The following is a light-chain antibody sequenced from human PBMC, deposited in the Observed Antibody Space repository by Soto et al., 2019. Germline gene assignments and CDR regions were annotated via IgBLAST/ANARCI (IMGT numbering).Light chain of an antibody. CDR1: SSDVGGYNY. Sequence: QSVLTQPASVSGSPGQSITISCTGTSSDVGGYNYVSWHQQHPGKAPKLMIYDVSNRPSGVSNRFSGSKSGNTASLTISGLQAEDEADYYCSSYTSSSTSVVFGTGTKVTVL. V-gene: IGLV2-14*01. CDR2: DVS. CDR3: SSYTSSSTSVV. J-gene: IGLJ1*01.